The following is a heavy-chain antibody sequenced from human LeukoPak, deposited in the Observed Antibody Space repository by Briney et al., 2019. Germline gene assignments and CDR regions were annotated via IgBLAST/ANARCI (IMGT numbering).Heavy chain of an antibody. Sequence: GGSLRLSCAASGFTFSNYNMNWVRQAPGKGLEWVSSISSSSTYIYYADSVKGRFTISRDNSKDTLYLQMNSLRADDTAVYYCARGGYTGYDNFDYWGQGTLVTVSS. V-gene: IGHV3-21*01. CDR2: ISSSSTYI. CDR1: GFTFSNYN. CDR3: ARGGYTGYDNFDY. J-gene: IGHJ4*02. D-gene: IGHD5-12*01.